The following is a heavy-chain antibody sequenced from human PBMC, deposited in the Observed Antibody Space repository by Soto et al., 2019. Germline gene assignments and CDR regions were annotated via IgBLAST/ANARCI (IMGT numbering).Heavy chain of an antibody. D-gene: IGHD1-1*01. CDR3: ARRGGIRWTPCFDK. J-gene: IGHJ4*02. CDR1: GFTFSSYA. V-gene: IGHV3-23*01. Sequence: PGGSLRLSCAAAGFTFSSYAMSWVRQALGKGLEWVSPISSSGGSTYYADSVKGRFTISRDNSKNTMYLQMNSLRAEDTAVYYCARRGGIRWTPCFDKWGQVTLVAV. CDR2: ISSSGGST.